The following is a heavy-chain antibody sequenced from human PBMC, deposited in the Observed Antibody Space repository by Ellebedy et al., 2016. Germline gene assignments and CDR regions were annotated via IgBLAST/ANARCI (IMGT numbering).Heavy chain of an antibody. J-gene: IGHJ6*02. V-gene: IGHV3-9*01. CDR3: AKDIVRRKDYYDSSGYKFSGMDV. CDR2: ISWNSGSI. D-gene: IGHD3-22*01. Sequence: SLKISXAASGFTFDDYAMHWVRQAPGKGLEWVSGISWNSGSIGYADSVKGRFTISRDNAKNSLYLQMNSLRAEDTALYYCAKDIVRRKDYYDSSGYKFSGMDVWGQGTTVTVSS. CDR1: GFTFDDYA.